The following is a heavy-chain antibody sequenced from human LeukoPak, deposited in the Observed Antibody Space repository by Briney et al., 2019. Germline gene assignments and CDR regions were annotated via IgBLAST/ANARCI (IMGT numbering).Heavy chain of an antibody. Sequence: GGSLRLSCAASGFTFDDYGMSWVRQAPGKGLEWVSGINWNGGSTGYADSVKGRFTISRDNAKNSLYLQMNSLRAEDTALYYCARMGEGIATYEVDYWGQGTLVTVSS. CDR2: INWNGGST. V-gene: IGHV3-20*04. D-gene: IGHD6-13*01. CDR3: ARMGEGIATYEVDY. CDR1: GFTFDDYG. J-gene: IGHJ4*02.